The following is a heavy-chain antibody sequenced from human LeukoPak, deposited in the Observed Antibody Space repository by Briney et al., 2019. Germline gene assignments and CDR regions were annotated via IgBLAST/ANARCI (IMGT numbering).Heavy chain of an antibody. CDR2: LRRGSNSYTT. D-gene: IGHD5-18*01. Sequence: GGSLRLSCAVSGISFSDYIFDWVRQAPGKGLKWVARLRRGSNSYTTKYVASVEGRFIISRDDSQNSLYLDMNTLKTEDTAVYLCTREGGYSLYSAFDIWGRGTLVSVSS. CDR1: GISFSDYI. CDR3: TREGGYSLYSAFDI. J-gene: IGHJ3*02. V-gene: IGHV3-72*01.